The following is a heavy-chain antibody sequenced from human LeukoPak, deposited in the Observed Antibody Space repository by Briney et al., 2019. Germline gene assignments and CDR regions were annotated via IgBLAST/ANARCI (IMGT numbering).Heavy chain of an antibody. V-gene: IGHV4-59*01. CDR3: ARTRYSGSHY. D-gene: IGHD1-26*01. CDR1: DGSITNYD. J-gene: IGHJ4*02. Sequence: PSETLSLTCTVSDGSITNYDWSWVRQPPGKGLEFIGHVHYSGTANYNPSLRSRVTISIDTSKKHFFLKLKSVTAADTAVYYCARTRYSGSHYWGQGTLVTVSS. CDR2: VHYSGTA.